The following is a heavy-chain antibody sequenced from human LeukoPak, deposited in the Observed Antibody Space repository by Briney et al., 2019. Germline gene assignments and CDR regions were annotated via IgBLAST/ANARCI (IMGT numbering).Heavy chain of an antibody. CDR2: INHSGST. V-gene: IGHV4-34*01. Sequence: SEALSLTCAVYGGSFSGYYWSWIRQPPGKGLEWIGEINHSGSTNYNPSLKSRVTISVDTSKNQFSLKLSSVTAADTAVYYCARGRGAAADNWFDPWGQGTLVTVSS. D-gene: IGHD6-13*01. CDR3: ARGRGAAADNWFDP. CDR1: GGSFSGYY. J-gene: IGHJ5*02.